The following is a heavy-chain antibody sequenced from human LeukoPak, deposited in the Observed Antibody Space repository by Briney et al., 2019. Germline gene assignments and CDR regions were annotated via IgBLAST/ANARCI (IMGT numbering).Heavy chain of an antibody. V-gene: IGHV3-23*01. CDR1: GFTFSSYA. CDR3: ARGASIAVATYYFDY. D-gene: IGHD6-19*01. CDR2: ISGSGGST. J-gene: IGHJ4*02. Sequence: SGGSLRLSCAASGFTFSSYAMSWVRQAPGKGLEWVSAISGSGGSTYYADSVKGRFTISRDNSKNTLYLQMNSLRAEDTAVYYCARGASIAVATYYFDYWGQGTLVTVSS.